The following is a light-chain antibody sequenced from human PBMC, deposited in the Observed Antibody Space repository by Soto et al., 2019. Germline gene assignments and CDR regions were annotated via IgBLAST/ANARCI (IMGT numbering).Light chain of an antibody. CDR3: QQYGGSPQT. J-gene: IGKJ1*01. CDR2: GAS. Sequence: EIVLTQSPGTLSLSPRERATLSCRASQSVTSNYVGWYQQKPGQAPRLLIYGASSRAPGIPDRISGSGSGTDFTLTISRLEPEDFAVYYCQQYGGSPQTFGQGTKVDIK. CDR1: QSVTSNY. V-gene: IGKV3-20*01.